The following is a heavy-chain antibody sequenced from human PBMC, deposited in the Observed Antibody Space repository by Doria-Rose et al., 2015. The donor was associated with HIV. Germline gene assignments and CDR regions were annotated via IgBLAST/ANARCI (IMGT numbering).Heavy chain of an antibody. V-gene: IGHV4-38-2*02. D-gene: IGHD2-2*01. CDR1: GYFISNGYF. Sequence: QVQLQESGPGLVKPSETLSLTCTVSGYFISNGYFWGWIRQPPGKGLEWIGSIFHSGSTYYNPSLRGRVTLSVDTSKNRFSLKLTSATAADTAVYYCASGSPAADFWGQGTLVTVSS. CDR2: IFHSGST. CDR3: ASGSPAADF. J-gene: IGHJ4*02.